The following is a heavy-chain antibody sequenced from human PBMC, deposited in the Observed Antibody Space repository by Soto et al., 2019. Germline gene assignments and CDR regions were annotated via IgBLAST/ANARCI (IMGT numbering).Heavy chain of an antibody. D-gene: IGHD3-3*01. J-gene: IGHJ6*03. CDR2: ISSSGSTI. CDR3: AREGFAIFGVVDPPFDYYYYMDV. CDR1: GFTFSDYY. V-gene: IGHV3-11*01. Sequence: GGSLRLSCAASGFTFSDYYMSWIRQAPGKGLEWVSYISSSGSTIYYADSVKGRFTISRDNAKNSLYLQMNSLRAEDTAVYYCAREGFAIFGVVDPPFDYYYYMDVWGKGTTVTVSS.